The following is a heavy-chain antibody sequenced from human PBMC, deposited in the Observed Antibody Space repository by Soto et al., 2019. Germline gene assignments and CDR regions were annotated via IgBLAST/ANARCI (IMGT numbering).Heavy chain of an antibody. CDR1: GGSISGHY. J-gene: IGHJ4*02. Sequence: SETLSLTCTVSGGSISGHYWIWIRQPPGEGMEWIGYIFYSGSTIYNNNPSLKSRVSISVDTSKNQFYLRLSSVTAADTAVYYCARVGSSGWSPDYWGQGTLVTVSS. CDR3: ARVGSSGWSPDY. CDR2: IFYSGSTIY. D-gene: IGHD6-19*01. V-gene: IGHV4-59*11.